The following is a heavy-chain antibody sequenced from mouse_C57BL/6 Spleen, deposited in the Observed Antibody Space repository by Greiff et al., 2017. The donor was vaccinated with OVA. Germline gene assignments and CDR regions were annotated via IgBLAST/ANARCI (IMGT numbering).Heavy chain of an antibody. J-gene: IGHJ3*01. CDR3: ARDDLRRGFAY. D-gene: IGHD2-12*01. CDR2: SRNKANVYTT. Sequence: EVKLVESGGGLVQSGRSLRLSCATSGFTFSDFYMEWVRQAPGQGLEWIAASRNKANVYTTEYSASVKGRFIVSRDTSQSILYLQMNALRAEDTAIYYCARDDLRRGFAYWGQGTLVTVSA. CDR1: GFTFSDFY. V-gene: IGHV7-1*01.